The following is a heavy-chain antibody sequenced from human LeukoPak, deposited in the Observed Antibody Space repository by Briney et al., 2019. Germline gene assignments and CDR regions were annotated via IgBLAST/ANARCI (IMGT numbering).Heavy chain of an antibody. CDR3: ASYDFWSGYCDY. Sequence: SQTLSLTCTVSGGSISSGGYYWSWIRQPPGKGLEWIGYIYHSGSTYYNPSLKSRVTISVDRSKNQFSLKLSSVTAADTAVYYCASYDFWSGYCDYWGQGTLVTVSS. J-gene: IGHJ4*02. CDR2: IYHSGST. D-gene: IGHD3-3*01. CDR1: GGSISSGGYY. V-gene: IGHV4-30-2*01.